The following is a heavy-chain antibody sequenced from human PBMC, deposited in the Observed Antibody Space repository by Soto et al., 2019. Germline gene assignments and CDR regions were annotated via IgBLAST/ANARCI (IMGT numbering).Heavy chain of an antibody. J-gene: IGHJ5*02. V-gene: IGHV4-39*01. Sequence: QLQLQESGPGLVKPSETLSLTCTVSGGSISSSSCYWGWIRQPPGKGLEWIGDSYYTGTTYYNPSLKSRVTIYVDTSTAQFSLKLSSVTAADTAIYYCVRLTSRISAASHGRSHGLVPWGPGTLVSVSS. CDR3: VRLTSRISAASHGRSHGLVP. CDR1: GGSISSSSCY. CDR2: SYYTGTT. D-gene: IGHD2-15*01.